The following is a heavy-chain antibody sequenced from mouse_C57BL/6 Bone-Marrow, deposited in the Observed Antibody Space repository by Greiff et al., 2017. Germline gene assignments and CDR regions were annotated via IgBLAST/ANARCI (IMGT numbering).Heavy chain of an antibody. CDR3: ARDYYGSSYGWYFEV. CDR1: GYSITSGYD. CDR2: ISYSGST. J-gene: IGHJ1*03. D-gene: IGHD1-1*01. Sequence: EVQLVESGPGLVKPSQSLSLTCTVTGYSITSGYDWHWIRHFPGNKLEWMGYISYSGSTNYNPSLKSRISITHDTSTNHFFLKLNSVTTEDTATYYCARDYYGSSYGWYFEVWGTGTTVTVSS. V-gene: IGHV3-1*01.